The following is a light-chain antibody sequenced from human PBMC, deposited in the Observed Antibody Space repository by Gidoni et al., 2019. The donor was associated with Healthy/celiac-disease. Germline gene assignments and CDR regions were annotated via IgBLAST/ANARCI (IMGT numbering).Light chain of an antibody. CDR2: AAS. Sequence: IQMTQAPYSLSASVGDRVTITCRASQSISSDLNWYPQKPGKAPKLLIYAASSLQSGVPSRFSGSGSGTDFTLTISSLQPEDFATYYCQQSYSTLTWTFGQGTKVEIK. CDR3: QQSYSTLTWT. V-gene: IGKV1-39*01. CDR1: QSISSD. J-gene: IGKJ1*01.